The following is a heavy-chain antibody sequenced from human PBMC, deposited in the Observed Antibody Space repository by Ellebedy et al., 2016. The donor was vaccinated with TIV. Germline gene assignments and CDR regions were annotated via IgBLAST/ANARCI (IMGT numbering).Heavy chain of an antibody. CDR2: ISTNGVTA. D-gene: IGHD4-23*01. CDR1: GFTFSTYS. Sequence: PGGSLRLSCSASGFTFSTYSIHWVRQAPGGGLEYVSTISTNGVTAYYADSVRARFIISRDNSKDTLYLQMNSLRAEDTAIYYCARDPVGVGPAFDVWGQGTMVTVSS. V-gene: IGHV3-64*04. J-gene: IGHJ3*01. CDR3: ARDPVGVGPAFDV.